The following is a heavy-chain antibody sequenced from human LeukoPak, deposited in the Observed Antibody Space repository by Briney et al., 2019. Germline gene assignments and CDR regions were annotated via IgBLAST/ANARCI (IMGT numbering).Heavy chain of an antibody. CDR1: GFTFSRYG. J-gene: IGHJ6*03. D-gene: IGHD1-7*01. CDR3: AKSFLELEAYDYYMDV. CDR2: IWYDESNS. Sequence: GGSLRLSCAASGFTFSRYGMYWVRQAPGKGLEWVAVIWYDESNSYYADSVKGRFTISRDNSKKTLYLQMNSLRAEDTAVYYCAKSFLELEAYDYYMDVWGKGTTVTVSS. V-gene: IGHV3-33*06.